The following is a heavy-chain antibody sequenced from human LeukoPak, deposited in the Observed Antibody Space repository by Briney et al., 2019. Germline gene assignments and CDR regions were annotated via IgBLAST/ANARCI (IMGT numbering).Heavy chain of an antibody. Sequence: GGSLRLSCAGSGFTFRSYAMSWVRQAPGKGLEWVSTVTDGGDSTYYADSVKGRFTISRDNSKNTLYLQINSLRAEDTTMYYCAKAAIVGATFRIDYWGQGTLVTVSS. CDR3: AKAAIVGATFRIDY. CDR2: VTDGGDST. J-gene: IGHJ4*02. V-gene: IGHV3-23*01. D-gene: IGHD1-26*01. CDR1: GFTFRSYA.